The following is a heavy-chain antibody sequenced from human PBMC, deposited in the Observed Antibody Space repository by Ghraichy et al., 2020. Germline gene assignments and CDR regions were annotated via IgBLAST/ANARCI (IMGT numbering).Heavy chain of an antibody. CDR2: VHHSWDA. CDR1: GASVSPYF. CDR3: AREAGGSRPRGYFDS. D-gene: IGHD2-15*01. V-gene: IGHV4-59*02. J-gene: IGHJ4*02. Sequence: SETLSLTCTVSGASVSPYFWCWIRQPPGKGLEWIGYVHHSWDADSNPYLKSRVTILLHTTTNQLSLTLTSVTATDTAVSFCAREAGGSRPRGYFDSWGQGTLVTVSS.